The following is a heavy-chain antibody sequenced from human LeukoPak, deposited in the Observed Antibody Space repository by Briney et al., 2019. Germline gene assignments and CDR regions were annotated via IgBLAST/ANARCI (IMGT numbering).Heavy chain of an antibody. CDR3: AKVERYQLLYYYMDV. CDR1: GFTFSSYA. J-gene: IGHJ6*03. Sequence: GGSLRLSCAASGFTFSSYAMSWVRQAPGKGLEWVSAISGSGGSTYYADSVKGRFTISRDNSKNTLYLQMNSLRAEDTAVYYCAKVERYQLLYYYMDVWGKGTTVTVSS. V-gene: IGHV3-23*01. D-gene: IGHD2-2*01. CDR2: ISGSGGST.